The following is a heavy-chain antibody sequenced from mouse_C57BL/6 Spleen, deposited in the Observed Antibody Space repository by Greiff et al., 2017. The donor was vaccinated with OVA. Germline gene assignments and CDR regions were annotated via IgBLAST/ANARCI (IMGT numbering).Heavy chain of an antibody. CDR1: GYTFTSYD. J-gene: IGHJ3*01. V-gene: IGHV1-85*01. Sequence: VQLKESGPELVKPGASVKLSCKASGYTFTSYDINWVKQRPGQGLEWIGWIYPRDGSTKYNEKFKGKATLTVDTSSSTAYMELHSLTSEDSAVYFCARGESSTGTEFAYWGQGTLVTVSA. CDR2: IYPRDGST. CDR3: ARGESSTGTEFAY. D-gene: IGHD4-1*02.